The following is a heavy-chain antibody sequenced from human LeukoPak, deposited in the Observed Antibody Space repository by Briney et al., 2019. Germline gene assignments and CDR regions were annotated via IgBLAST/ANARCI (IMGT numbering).Heavy chain of an antibody. CDR1: GGTFSSYA. J-gene: IGHJ4*02. CDR3: ASANYYDSSGYPYY. D-gene: IGHD3-22*01. CDR2: IIPIFGTA. V-gene: IGHV1-69*05. Sequence: SVKVSRKASGGTFSSYAISWVRQAPGQGLEWMGGIIPIFGTANYAQKFQGRVTITTDESTSTAYMELSSLRSEDTAVYYCASANYYDSSGYPYYWGQGTLVTVSS.